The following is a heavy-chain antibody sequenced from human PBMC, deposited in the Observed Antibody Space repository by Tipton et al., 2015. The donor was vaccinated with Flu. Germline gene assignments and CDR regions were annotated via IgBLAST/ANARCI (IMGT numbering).Heavy chain of an antibody. V-gene: IGHV4-34*01. Sequence: TLSLTCTVYAGSFSGYYWSWIRQPPGKGLEWIGEINHSGSVSYNPSLKSRVTMSVDTSKNQFSLKVSSVTAADTAVYYCARIAGWQWLVRWFDPWGQGTLVTVSS. CDR2: INHSGSV. J-gene: IGHJ5*02. D-gene: IGHD6-19*01. CDR3: ARIAGWQWLVRWFDP. CDR1: AGSFSGYY.